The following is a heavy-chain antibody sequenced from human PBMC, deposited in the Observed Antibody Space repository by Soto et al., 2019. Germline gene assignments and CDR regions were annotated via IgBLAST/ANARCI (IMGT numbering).Heavy chain of an antibody. CDR2: IGTAGDT. V-gene: IGHV3-13*01. Sequence: PGGSLRLSCAASGFTFSSYDMHWVRQATGKGLEWVSAIGTAGDTYYPGSVKGRFTISRENAKNSLYLQMNSLRAGDTAVYYCARAPSPDSLEWLLRQDAFDIWGQGTRVTVSS. CDR3: ARAPSPDSLEWLLRQDAFDI. CDR1: GFTFSSYD. D-gene: IGHD3-3*01. J-gene: IGHJ3*02.